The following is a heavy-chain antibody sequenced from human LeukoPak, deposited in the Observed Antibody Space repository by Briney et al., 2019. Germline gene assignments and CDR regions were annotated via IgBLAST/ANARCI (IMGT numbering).Heavy chain of an antibody. J-gene: IGHJ6*03. CDR2: ILDSGYST. Sequence: GGSLRLSCAASGFTFSSYAMSWVRQAPGKGLEWVSGILDSGYSTYYANSVKGRFTISRDNSNDTLYLQMNSLRAEDTAVYYCAKLGGHPLHNYYVGVWGKGTTVAVSS. CDR1: GFTFSSYA. D-gene: IGHD3-16*01. V-gene: IGHV3-23*01. CDR3: AKLGGHPLHNYYVGV.